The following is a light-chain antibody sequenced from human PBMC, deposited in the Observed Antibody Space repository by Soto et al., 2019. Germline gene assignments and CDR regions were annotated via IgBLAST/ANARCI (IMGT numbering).Light chain of an antibody. J-gene: IGKJ2*01. CDR2: AAS. Sequence: DIQMTQSPSSLSASVGDRVTITCRAGQSISSYLNWYQQKPEKAPKLLIYAASSLQSGVPSRFSGSGSGTDFTLTISSLQPEDFATYYCQQSYSTPYTFGQGTMLEIK. V-gene: IGKV1-39*01. CDR3: QQSYSTPYT. CDR1: QSISSY.